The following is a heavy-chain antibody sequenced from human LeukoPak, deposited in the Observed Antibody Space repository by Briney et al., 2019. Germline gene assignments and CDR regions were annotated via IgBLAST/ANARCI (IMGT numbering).Heavy chain of an antibody. D-gene: IGHD3-10*01. CDR1: GLNVKNNY. CDR3: AKDVSTMVRGVPGAFDI. CDR2: IYSGGNT. Sequence: PGGSLRLSCVTSGLNVKNNYMFWVRQSPVKGLEWVSIIYSGGNTFYADSVKGRFTISRDNSKNTLYLQMNSLRAEDTAVYYCAKDVSTMVRGVPGAFDIWGQGTMVTVSS. J-gene: IGHJ3*02. V-gene: IGHV3-53*01.